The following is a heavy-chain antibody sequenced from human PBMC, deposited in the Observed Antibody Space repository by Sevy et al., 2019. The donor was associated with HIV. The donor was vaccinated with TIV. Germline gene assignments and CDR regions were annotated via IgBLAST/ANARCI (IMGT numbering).Heavy chain of an antibody. CDR2: IRSNAYGGTT. CDR3: TRGRGIAAAGFLFDY. CDR1: GFTFGDYA. Sequence: GSLRLSCTASGFTFGDYAMSWFRQAPGKGLERVGFIRSNAYGGTTEYAASVKGRFTISRDDSKSIAYLQMNSLKTEDPAVYYCTRGRGIAAAGFLFDYWGQGTLVTVSS. D-gene: IGHD6-13*01. J-gene: IGHJ4*02. V-gene: IGHV3-49*03.